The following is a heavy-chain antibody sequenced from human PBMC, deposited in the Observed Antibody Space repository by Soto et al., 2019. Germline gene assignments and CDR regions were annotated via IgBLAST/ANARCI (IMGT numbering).Heavy chain of an antibody. J-gene: IGHJ6*02. V-gene: IGHV4-4*07. CDR2: IYTSGST. CDR3: ARDAREQLGYYYYGMDG. D-gene: IGHD6-6*01. Sequence: QVQLQGSGPGLVKPSETLSLTCTVSGGSISSYYWSWIRQPAGKGLAWIGRIYTSGSTNSNPSLQSRVTMPVDTSKNRFSRKLSSVTAADTAVYYCARDAREQLGYYYYGMDGWGQGTPGTVSS. CDR1: GGSISSYY.